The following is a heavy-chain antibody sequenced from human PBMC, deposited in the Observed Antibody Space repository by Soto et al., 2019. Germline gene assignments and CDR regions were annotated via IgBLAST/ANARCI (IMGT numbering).Heavy chain of an antibody. V-gene: IGHV1-2*04. J-gene: IGHJ6*02. CDR3: ARGDSTDCSNGVCSFFYNHDMDV. CDR1: RYSFTDYH. D-gene: IGHD2-8*01. CDR2: INPKSGGT. Sequence: ASVKVSCKASRYSFTDYHIHWVRQAPGQGLEWLGRINPKSGGTSTAQKFQGWVTMTTDTSISTASMELTRLTSDDTAIYYCARGDSTDCSNGVCSFFYNHDMDVWGQGTTVTVSS.